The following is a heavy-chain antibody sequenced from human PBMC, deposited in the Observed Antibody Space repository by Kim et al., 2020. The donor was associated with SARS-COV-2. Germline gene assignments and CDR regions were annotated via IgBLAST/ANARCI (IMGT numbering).Heavy chain of an antibody. CDR3: ATRSSGWYFDY. J-gene: IGHJ4*02. CDR2: IYYTGNT. V-gene: IGHV4-59*08. CDR1: GGSSKSYH. D-gene: IGHD6-19*01. Sequence: SETLSHTCTVSGGSSKSYHWWSWIRQPPGKGLEWIGNIYYTGNTNYNPSLKSRVTMSVDTSKNQFSLRLSSVSAADTAVYYCATRSSGWYFDYWGQGTLVTVSS.